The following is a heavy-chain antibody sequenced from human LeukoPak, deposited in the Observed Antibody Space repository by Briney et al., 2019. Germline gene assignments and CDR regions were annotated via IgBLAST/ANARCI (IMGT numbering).Heavy chain of an antibody. CDR1: GGSISSYY. D-gene: IGHD6-6*01. V-gene: IGHV4-4*07. CDR3: AIDRSSVFDP. J-gene: IGHJ5*02. Sequence: KTSETLSLTCTVSGGSISSYYWSWIRQPAGKGLEWIGRSGSTNYNPSLKSRVTISVDKSKNQFSLRLSSVTAADTAVYYCAIDRSSVFDPWGQGTLVTVSS. CDR2: SGST.